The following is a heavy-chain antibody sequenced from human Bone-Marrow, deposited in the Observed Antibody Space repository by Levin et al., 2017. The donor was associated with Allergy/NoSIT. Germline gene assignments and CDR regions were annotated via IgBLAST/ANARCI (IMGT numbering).Heavy chain of an antibody. J-gene: IGHJ4*02. CDR3: ARESWAAVGYDRFDY. V-gene: IGHV3-7*01. CDR1: GFTFSDHW. D-gene: IGHD6-13*01. CDR2: IKGDGSDL. Sequence: QAGGSLRLSCATSGFTFSDHWMTWVRQAPGKGLEWVANIKGDGSDLNYADSVKGRFTISRDNAKKSLYLQMSSLRDEDTAVFYCARESWAAVGYDRFDYWGQGTLVTVSS.